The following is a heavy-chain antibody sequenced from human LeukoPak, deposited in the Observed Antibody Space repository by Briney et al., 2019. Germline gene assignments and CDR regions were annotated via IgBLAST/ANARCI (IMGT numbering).Heavy chain of an antibody. J-gene: IGHJ4*02. D-gene: IGHD1-20*01. Sequence: GGSLRLSCAVSGFTFSTYAMSWVRQAPGKGLEWVYSLTGTGATTYYADSVKGRFTISRDNFENTLYLQMNSLRAEDTAVYYCAKTPNWNDLRFFDYWGQGTLVTVSS. CDR2: LTGTGATT. CDR3: AKTPNWNDLRFFDY. V-gene: IGHV3-23*01. CDR1: GFTFSTYA.